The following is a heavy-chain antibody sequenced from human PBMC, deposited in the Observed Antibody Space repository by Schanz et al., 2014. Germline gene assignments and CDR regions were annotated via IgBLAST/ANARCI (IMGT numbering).Heavy chain of an antibody. CDR3: ATCSGGTCHAKPVLDN. D-gene: IGHD2-15*01. CDR1: GYIFTSYS. V-gene: IGHV1-69*09. Sequence: QLVQSGSEFRKPGASVKVSCKASGYIFTSYSMHWVRQAPGQGPQWMGRISPLLGVANYAQEFQGRLTITADTSTSTAYMELSSLRSEDTAVYYCATCSGGTCHAKPVLDNWGQGTLVTVSS. CDR2: ISPLLGVA. J-gene: IGHJ4*02.